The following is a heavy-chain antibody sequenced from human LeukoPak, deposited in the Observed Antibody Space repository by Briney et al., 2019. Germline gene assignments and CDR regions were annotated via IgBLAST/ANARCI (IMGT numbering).Heavy chain of an antibody. CDR3: AKDWRGGHTFDQ. Sequence: PGGSLRLSCAASGFNFTTHWMSWVRQAPGKGLEWVANIEADAKSEYYVDSVKGRFTISRDNAKNSLFLQMNNLRAEDTAVYYCAKDWRGGHTFDQWGHGTLVTVSS. D-gene: IGHD6-25*01. J-gene: IGHJ4*01. CDR2: IEADAKSE. CDR1: GFNFTTHW. V-gene: IGHV3-7*01.